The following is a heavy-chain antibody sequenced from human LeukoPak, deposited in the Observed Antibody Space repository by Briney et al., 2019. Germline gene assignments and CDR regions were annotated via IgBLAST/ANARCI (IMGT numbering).Heavy chain of an antibody. V-gene: IGHV3-64D*06. J-gene: IGHJ4*02. D-gene: IGHD6-19*01. CDR2: ISSDGDST. CDR3: ARANRPFHTSGLYKDY. CDR1: GFTFSTYP. Sequence: PGGSLRLSCSASGFTFSTYPMHWVRQAPGRGLGYVSSISSDGDSTYYADPVKGRFTISRDNSKNTLYLQTSSLRAEDTAVYYCARANRPFHTSGLYKDYWGQGTLVTVSS.